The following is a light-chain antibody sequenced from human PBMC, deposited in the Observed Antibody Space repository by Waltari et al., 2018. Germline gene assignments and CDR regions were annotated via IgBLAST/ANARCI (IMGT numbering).Light chain of an antibody. CDR1: SSDVGSYNL. CDR3: CSYAGANTYV. V-gene: IGLV2-23*02. Sequence: QSALTQPASVSGSPVQSITVSCTGTSSDVGSYNLVSLYQHHPPQAPKLMIYEFSKRPSGVSNRFSGSKSGNTASLTISGLQPEDEADYYCCSYAGANTYVFGSGTKVTVL. CDR2: EFS. J-gene: IGLJ1*01.